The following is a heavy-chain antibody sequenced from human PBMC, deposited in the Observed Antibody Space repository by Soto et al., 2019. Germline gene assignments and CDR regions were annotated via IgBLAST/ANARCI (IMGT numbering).Heavy chain of an antibody. V-gene: IGHV4-59*01. CDR3: ARERKGRGYSLFDY. Sequence: SETLSLTCTVSGGSISSYYWSWIRQPPGKGLEWIGYIYYSGSTNYNPPLKSRVTISVDTSKNQFSLKLSSVTAADTAVYYCARERKGRGYSLFDYWGKGTLVTVSS. CDR1: GGSISSYY. J-gene: IGHJ4*02. D-gene: IGHD5-18*01. CDR2: IYYSGST.